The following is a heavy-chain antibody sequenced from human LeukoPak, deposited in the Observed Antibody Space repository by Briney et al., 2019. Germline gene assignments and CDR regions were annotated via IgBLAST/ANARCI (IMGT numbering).Heavy chain of an antibody. V-gene: IGHV3-11*01. CDR3: ARDYSVSYYYGSGALDY. CDR1: GFTFSDYY. CDR2: ISSSGSTI. Sequence: GGSLRLSCAASGFTFSDYYMSWIRQAPGKGLEWVSYISSSGSTIYYADSVKGRFTISRDNAKNSLYLQMNSLRAEDTAVYYCARDYSVSYYYGSGALDYWGQGTLVTVSS. J-gene: IGHJ4*02. D-gene: IGHD3-10*01.